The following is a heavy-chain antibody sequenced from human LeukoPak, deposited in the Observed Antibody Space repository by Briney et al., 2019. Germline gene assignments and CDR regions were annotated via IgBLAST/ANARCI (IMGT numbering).Heavy chain of an antibody. J-gene: IGHJ4*02. CDR2: IYHSGST. D-gene: IGHD2-2*01. Sequence: SETLSLTCAVSGGSISSSNWWSWVRQPPGKGLEWIGEIYHSGSTYYNPSLKSRVTISVDTSKNQFSLKLSSVTAADTAVYYCAVTYCSSTSCYHKYYFDYWGQGTLVTVSS. V-gene: IGHV4-4*02. CDR3: AVTYCSSTSCYHKYYFDY. CDR1: GGSISSSNW.